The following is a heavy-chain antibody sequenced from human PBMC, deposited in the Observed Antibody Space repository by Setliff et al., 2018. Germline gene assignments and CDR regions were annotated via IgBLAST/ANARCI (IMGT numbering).Heavy chain of an antibody. CDR2: INPNSGGT. CDR1: AKTFTACY. V-gene: IGHV1-2*02. CDR3: AIGRGDYNSSSRAVDY. J-gene: IGHJ4*02. D-gene: IGHD6-6*01. Sequence: ASVKVSCKASAKTFTACYVHWVRQAPGQGLEWMGWINPNSGGTNYAQKFQGRVTMTRDTSISTAYMELSRLRSDDTAVYYCAIGRGDYNSSSRAVDYWGQGTLVTVSS.